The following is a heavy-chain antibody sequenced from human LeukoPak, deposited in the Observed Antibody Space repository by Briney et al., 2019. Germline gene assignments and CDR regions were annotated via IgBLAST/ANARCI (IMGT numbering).Heavy chain of an antibody. CDR3: ARGSLYYFDY. J-gene: IGHJ4*02. CDR1: GFTFSSYW. CDR2: IKQDGSEK. Sequence: GGSLRLSCAASGFTFSSYWVSWVRQAPGKGLEWVANIKQDGSEKYYVDSVKGRFTISRDNAKNSLYLQMSSLRAEDTAVYYCARGSLYYFDYWGQGTLVPVSS. V-gene: IGHV3-7*04.